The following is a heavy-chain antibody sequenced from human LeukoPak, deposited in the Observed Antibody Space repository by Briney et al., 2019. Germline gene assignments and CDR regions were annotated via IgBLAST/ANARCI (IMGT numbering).Heavy chain of an antibody. CDR2: INPSGGST. Sequence: ASVKVSCKASGYTFTSYYMHWVRQAPGQGLEWMGIINPSGGSTSYAQKFQGRVTMTRDTSTSTVCMELSSLRSEDTAVYYCARGRSTSDPRTLFDYWGRGTLVTVSS. D-gene: IGHD6-6*01. J-gene: IGHJ4*02. V-gene: IGHV1-46*01. CDR1: GYTFTSYY. CDR3: ARGRSTSDPRTLFDY.